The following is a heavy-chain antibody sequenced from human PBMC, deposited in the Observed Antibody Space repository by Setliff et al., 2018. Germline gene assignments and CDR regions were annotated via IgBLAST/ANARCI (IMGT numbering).Heavy chain of an antibody. Sequence: SETLSLTCAVSGGSISSGGYSWSWIRQPPGKGLEWIGYIYHSGSTYYNPSLKSRVTISVDRSKNQFSLKLSSVTAADTAVYYCARYCGGDCYSDVHYYYGMDVWGQGTTVTVA. CDR1: GGSISSGGYS. D-gene: IGHD2-21*02. V-gene: IGHV4-30-2*01. CDR2: IYHSGST. CDR3: ARYCGGDCYSDVHYYYGMDV. J-gene: IGHJ6*02.